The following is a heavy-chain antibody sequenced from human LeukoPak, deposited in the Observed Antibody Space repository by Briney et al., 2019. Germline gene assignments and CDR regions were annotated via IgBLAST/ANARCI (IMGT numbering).Heavy chain of an antibody. CDR1: GGSISSGGYS. CDR2: IYHSGST. Sequence: SETLSLTCAVSGGSISSGGYSWSWIRQPPGKGLEWIGYIYHSGSTYYNPSLKSRVTISVDTSKNQFSLKLSSVTAADTAVYYCARLLDTIFGVVIPYGTDVWGQGTTVTVSS. CDR3: ARLLDTIFGVVIPYGTDV. J-gene: IGHJ6*02. V-gene: IGHV4-30-2*03. D-gene: IGHD3-3*01.